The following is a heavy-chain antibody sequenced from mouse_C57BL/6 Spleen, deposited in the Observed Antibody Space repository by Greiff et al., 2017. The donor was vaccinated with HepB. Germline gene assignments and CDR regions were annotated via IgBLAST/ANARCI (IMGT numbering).Heavy chain of an antibody. J-gene: IGHJ2*01. Sequence: QVQLKQPGAELVRPGSSVKLSCKASGYTFTSYWMHWVKQRPIQGLEWIGNIDPSDSETHYNQKFKDKATLTVDKSSSTAYMQLSSLTSEDSAVYYCTRANWDRGNYFDYWGQGTTLTVSS. CDR2: IDPSDSET. D-gene: IGHD4-1*01. CDR1: GYTFTSYW. CDR3: TRANWDRGNYFDY. V-gene: IGHV1-52*01.